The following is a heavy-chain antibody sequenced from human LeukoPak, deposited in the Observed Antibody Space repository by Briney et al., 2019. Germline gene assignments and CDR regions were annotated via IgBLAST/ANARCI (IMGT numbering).Heavy chain of an antibody. J-gene: IGHJ6*02. CDR1: GFSFGVYS. CDR2: ITWNSGSI. Sequence: GGFLRLSCTASGFSFGVYSMHRVRQAPGRGLEWVSGITWNSGSIGYGDSVRGRFTISRDNAKNSLYLQMNSLRPEDTALYYCAKGVPAGSTYYYYAMDAWGQGTTVTVSS. V-gene: IGHV3-9*01. D-gene: IGHD2-2*01. CDR3: AKGVPAGSTYYYYAMDA.